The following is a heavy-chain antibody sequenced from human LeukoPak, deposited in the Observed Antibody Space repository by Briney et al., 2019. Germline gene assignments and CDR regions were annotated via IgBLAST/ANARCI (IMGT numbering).Heavy chain of an antibody. CDR3: ARARTTTGYFDY. CDR1: GGSISSYY. V-gene: IGHV4-59*01. Sequence: SETLSLTCTVSGGSISSYYWSWIRQPPGKGLEWIGYIYYSGSTNYNPSLKSRVTISVDTSKNQFSLKLSSVTAEGTAVYYCARARTTTGYFDYWGQGTLVTVSS. CDR2: IYYSGST. J-gene: IGHJ4*02. D-gene: IGHD1/OR15-1a*01.